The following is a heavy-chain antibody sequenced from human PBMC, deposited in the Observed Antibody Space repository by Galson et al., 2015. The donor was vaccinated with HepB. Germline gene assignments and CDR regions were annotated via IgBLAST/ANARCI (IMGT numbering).Heavy chain of an antibody. CDR2: IIPIFGTA. CDR3: ARDHAYYGDRGLGMDV. Sequence: SVKVSCKASGGTFSSYAISWVRQAPGQGLEWMGGIIPIFGTANYAQKFQGRVTITADESTSTAYMELSSLRSEDTAVYYCARDHAYYGDRGLGMDVWGQGTTVTVSS. D-gene: IGHD4-17*01. J-gene: IGHJ6*02. V-gene: IGHV1-69*13. CDR1: GGTFSSYA.